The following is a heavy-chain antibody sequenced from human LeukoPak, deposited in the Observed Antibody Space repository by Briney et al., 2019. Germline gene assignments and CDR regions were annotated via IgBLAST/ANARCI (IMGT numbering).Heavy chain of an antibody. CDR1: GFTFNNYW. CDR2: IDSDGSTT. CDR3: VRDRIGFDP. J-gene: IGHJ5*02. V-gene: IGHV3-74*01. D-gene: IGHD3-16*02. Sequence: GGSLRLSCAASGFTFNNYWMHWVRQAPGKGLVWVSRIDSDGSTTSYADSVKGRFTVSRDNAKNTVFLQMNSLRAEDTAAYYCVRDRIGFDPWGQGTLVTVSS.